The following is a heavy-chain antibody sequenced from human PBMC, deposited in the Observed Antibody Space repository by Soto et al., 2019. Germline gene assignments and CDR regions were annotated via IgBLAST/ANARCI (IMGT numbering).Heavy chain of an antibody. D-gene: IGHD2-15*01. CDR3: ASTTERGYCSGGSCFALYYYGMDV. V-gene: IGHV1-69*02. CDR1: GGTFSSYT. Sequence: GASVKVSCKASGGTFSSYTISWVRQAPGQGLEWMGRIIPILGIANYAQKFQGRVTITADKSTSTAYMELSSLRSEDTAVYYCASTTERGYCSGGSCFALYYYGMDVWGQGTTVTVSS. CDR2: IIPILGIA. J-gene: IGHJ6*02.